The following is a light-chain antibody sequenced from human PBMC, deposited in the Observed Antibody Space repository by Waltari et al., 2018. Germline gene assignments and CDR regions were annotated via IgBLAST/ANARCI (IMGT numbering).Light chain of an antibody. CDR2: EVN. CDR1: SNDIGSYNR. Sequence: QSALTLPASVSGSPGQSISISCTGTSNDIGSYNRVSWYQHHPGKAPKLLIYEVNKRPDGGPGGFSGSKSGNTASLTIAGLQAEDEGDYYCCSYRGGHSWVFGGGAKLTVL. V-gene: IGLV2-23*02. CDR3: CSYRGGHSWV. J-gene: IGLJ3*02.